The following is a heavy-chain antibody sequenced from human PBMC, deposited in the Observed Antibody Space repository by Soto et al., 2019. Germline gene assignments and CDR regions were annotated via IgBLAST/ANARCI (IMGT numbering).Heavy chain of an antibody. CDR2: FNPSGLST. Sequence: QVHLVQSGAEVKKPGASVNVSCQASGSITNHHMHWVRQAPGQGLEWMGIFNPSGLSTTYAQKFPGRVPITRDTSQSTVYMELRSLTSEDTAVYFCAKVTHRGPIAVAGPLGSWGQGTLVIVSS. J-gene: IGHJ4*02. CDR3: AKVTHRGPIAVAGPLGS. CDR1: GSITNHH. V-gene: IGHV1-46*01. D-gene: IGHD6-19*01.